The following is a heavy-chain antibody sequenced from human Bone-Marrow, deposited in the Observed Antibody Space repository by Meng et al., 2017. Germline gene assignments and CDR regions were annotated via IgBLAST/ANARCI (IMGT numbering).Heavy chain of an antibody. CDR1: GFTFSSYA. CDR2: ISYDGSNK. D-gene: IGHD3-16*02. CDR3: ARDRYSRQMRIDD. J-gene: IGHJ4*02. Sequence: GESLKISCAASGFTFSSYAMHWVRQAPGKGLEWVAVISYDGSNKYYADSVKGRFTISRDNSKNTLYLQMNSLRAEDTAVYYCARDRYSRQMRIDDWGQGTVVTVSS. V-gene: IGHV3-30*04.